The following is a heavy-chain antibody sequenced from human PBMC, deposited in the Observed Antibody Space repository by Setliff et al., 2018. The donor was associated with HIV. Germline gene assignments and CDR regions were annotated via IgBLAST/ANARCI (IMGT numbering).Heavy chain of an antibody. V-gene: IGHV1-2*02. CDR3: ARDNHTGYSGGWPLDY. CDR1: GYFFTAYY. J-gene: IGHJ4*02. D-gene: IGHD5-12*01. CDR2: INPNTGGT. Sequence: ASVKVSCKASGYFFTAYYMHWVRQAPGQGLEWMAWINPNTGGTQYAQKFQGRVTVTRDTPISTAYMEIKKLTSDDTAVYYCARDNHTGYSGGWPLDYWGQGTVVTV.